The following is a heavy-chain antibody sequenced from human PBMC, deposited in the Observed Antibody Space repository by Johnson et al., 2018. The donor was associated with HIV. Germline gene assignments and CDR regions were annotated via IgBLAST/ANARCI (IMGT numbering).Heavy chain of an antibody. J-gene: IGHJ3*02. CDR1: GFTFSGSA. CDR2: ISGSGGST. D-gene: IGHD1-20*01. CDR3: ARNLMRYNWNADAFDI. Sequence: EVQLVESGGGVVQPGGSLKLSCAASGFTFSGSAMHWVRQASGKGLEWVGRISGSGGSTYYADSVKGRFTISRDNSKNTLYLQMNSLRAEDTAVYYCARNLMRYNWNADAFDIWGQGTMVTVSS. V-gene: IGHV3-23*04.